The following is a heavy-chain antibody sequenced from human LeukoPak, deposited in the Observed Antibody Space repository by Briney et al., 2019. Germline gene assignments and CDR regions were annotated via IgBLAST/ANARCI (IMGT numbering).Heavy chain of an antibody. J-gene: IGHJ3*02. Sequence: SETLSLTCTVSGGSSSSGNYRRRWIRQPAGKGLEWIGRIYTSGSSEYNPSLKSRVTISADTSKNEFSLRLSSVTAADTAIYYWARTVVRDVRGAFDIWGQGTMVTVSS. CDR3: ARTVVRDVRGAFDI. CDR1: GGSSSSGNYR. CDR2: IYTSGSS. D-gene: IGHD2-2*01. V-gene: IGHV4-61*02.